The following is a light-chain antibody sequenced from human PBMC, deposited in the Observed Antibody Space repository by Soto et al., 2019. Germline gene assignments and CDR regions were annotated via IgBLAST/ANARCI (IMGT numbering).Light chain of an antibody. CDR3: QQRSNWPLIT. V-gene: IGKV3-11*01. CDR2: DAS. Sequence: EIVLTQSPGTLSLSPGERATLSCSASQSVTTYLAWYQQKPGQAPRLLIYDASNRATGIPARFSGSGSGTDFTLTISSLQPEDFSVYFCQQRSNWPLITFGQGTRLEI. CDR1: QSVTTY. J-gene: IGKJ5*01.